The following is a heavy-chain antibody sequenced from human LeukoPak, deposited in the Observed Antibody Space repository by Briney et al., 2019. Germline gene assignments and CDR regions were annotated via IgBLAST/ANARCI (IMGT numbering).Heavy chain of an antibody. CDR3: ARSPYYYYGMDV. Sequence: PSETLSLTCTVSGGSISSYYCSWIRQPPGKGLEWIGYIYYSGSTNYNPSLKSRVTISVDTSKNQFSLKLSSVTAADTAVYYCARSPYYYYGMDVWGQGTTVTVSS. V-gene: IGHV4-59*01. CDR2: IYYSGST. J-gene: IGHJ6*02. CDR1: GGSISSYY.